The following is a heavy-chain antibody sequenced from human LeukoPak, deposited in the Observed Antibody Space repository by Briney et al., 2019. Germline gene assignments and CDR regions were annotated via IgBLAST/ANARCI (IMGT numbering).Heavy chain of an antibody. CDR2: IYYSGST. J-gene: IGHJ4*02. Sequence: PSEPLCFTCTVSGGSISSSSYYWGWIRQPPGKGLEWIGSIYYSGSTYYNPSLKSRVTISVDTSKNQFSLKLSSVTAADTAVYYCARNSVGSGGHLDYWGQGTLVTVSS. D-gene: IGHD4-23*01. CDR1: GGSISSSSYY. CDR3: ARNSVGSGGHLDY. V-gene: IGHV4-39*07.